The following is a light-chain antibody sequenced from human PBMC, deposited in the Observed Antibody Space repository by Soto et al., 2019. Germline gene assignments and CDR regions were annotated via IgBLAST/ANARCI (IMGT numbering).Light chain of an antibody. CDR1: RSVSSY. V-gene: IGKV3-11*01. CDR2: DAS. Sequence: EIVLTQSPATLSLSPGESATLSCRATRSVSSYLAWYQQKPGQAPRLLIYDASSRPTDIPARFSGSASGTDFTLTISRLEPEDFAVYFCQQYSDLPMTFGQGTRLEIK. J-gene: IGKJ5*01. CDR3: QQYSDLPMT.